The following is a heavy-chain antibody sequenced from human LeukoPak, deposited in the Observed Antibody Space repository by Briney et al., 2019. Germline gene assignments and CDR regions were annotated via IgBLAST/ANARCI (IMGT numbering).Heavy chain of an antibody. CDR3: AGPTEVATIRGGSD. CDR1: GYSISSGYC. V-gene: IGHV4-38-2*01. D-gene: IGHD5-24*01. J-gene: IGHJ4*02. Sequence: PSETLSLTCAVSGYSISSGYCWGWIRQPPGKGLEWIGSIYHSGSTYYNPSLKSRVTISVDTSKNQFSLKLSSVTAADTAVYYCAGPTEVATIRGGSDWGQGTLVTVSS. CDR2: IYHSGST.